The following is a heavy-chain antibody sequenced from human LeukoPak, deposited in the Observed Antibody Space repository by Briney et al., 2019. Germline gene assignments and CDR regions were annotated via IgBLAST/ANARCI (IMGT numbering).Heavy chain of an antibody. CDR1: GFSVSNNY. D-gene: IGHD1-14*01. CDR3: ARGITVNGFDY. CDR2: LFSGGDS. J-gene: IGHJ4*02. Sequence: GGSLRLSCAASGFSVSNNYMSWVRQAPGKGLEWVSVLFSGGDSYYADSVMGRFTISRDNAKNSLYLQMNSLRAEDTAVYYCARGITVNGFDYWGQGTLVTVSS. V-gene: IGHV3-66*01.